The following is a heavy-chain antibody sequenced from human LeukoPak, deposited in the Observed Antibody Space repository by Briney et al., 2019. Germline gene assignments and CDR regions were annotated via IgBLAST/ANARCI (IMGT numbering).Heavy chain of an antibody. CDR1: GFTFSTFT. J-gene: IGHJ4*02. Sequence: GGSLRLSCAAPGFTFSTFTMNWVRQAPGKGLEWVSSISNSRYTYYADAVKGRFTISRDNARNSLYLEMNSLRAEDTALYYCARGGGDIPINYWGQGTLVTVSS. CDR3: ARGGGDIPINY. CDR2: ISNSRYT. V-gene: IGHV3-21*01. D-gene: IGHD2-21*02.